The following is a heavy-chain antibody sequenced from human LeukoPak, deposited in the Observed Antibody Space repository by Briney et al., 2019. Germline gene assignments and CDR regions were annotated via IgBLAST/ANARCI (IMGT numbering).Heavy chain of an antibody. CDR3: ARGGGAYGDYDY. D-gene: IGHD4-17*01. V-gene: IGHV4-34*01. CDR1: GGSFSGYY. Sequence: SETLSLPCAVYGGSFSGYYWSWIRQPPGKGLEWIGEINHSGSTNYNPSLKSRVTISVDTSKHQFSLKLSSVTAADTAVYYCARGGGAYGDYDYWGQGTLVTVSS. J-gene: IGHJ4*02. CDR2: INHSGST.